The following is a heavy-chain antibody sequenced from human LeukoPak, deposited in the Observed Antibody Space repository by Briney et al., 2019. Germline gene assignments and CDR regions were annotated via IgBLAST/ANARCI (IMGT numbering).Heavy chain of an antibody. Sequence: PGGSLRLSCAASGFTFSSYAMSWVRQAPGKGLEWVSAISGSGGSTYYADSVKGRFTISRDNSKNTLYLQMNSLRAEDTAVYYCAKDHHLSVVPAAMCDYWGQGTLVAVSS. D-gene: IGHD2-2*01. CDR3: AKDHHLSVVPAAMCDY. V-gene: IGHV3-23*01. CDR1: GFTFSSYA. CDR2: ISGSGGST. J-gene: IGHJ4*02.